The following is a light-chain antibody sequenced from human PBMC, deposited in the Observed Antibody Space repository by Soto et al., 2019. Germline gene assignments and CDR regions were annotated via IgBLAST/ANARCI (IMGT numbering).Light chain of an antibody. Sequence: EIVMTQSPATLSVSPGERATLSCRASQSVSSTFAWYQQKPGQAPRLLIYGASTRATGIPARFSGSGSGTEFTLTISSLQSEDFATYYCQQYMSYSFGQGTKVEIK. CDR2: GAS. CDR1: QSVSST. CDR3: QQYMSYS. J-gene: IGKJ1*01. V-gene: IGKV3-15*01.